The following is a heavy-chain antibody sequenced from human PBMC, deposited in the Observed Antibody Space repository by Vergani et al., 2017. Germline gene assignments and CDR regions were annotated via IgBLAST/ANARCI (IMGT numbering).Heavy chain of an antibody. Sequence: VQLLESGGGLVQPGGSLRLSCAASGFTFSSYAMHWVRQAPGKGLEWVAVISYDGSNKYYADSVKGRFTISRDNSKNTLYLQMNSLRAEDTAVYYGARDPSTQPYYYYYMDVWGKGTTVTVSS. CDR2: ISYDGSNK. CDR3: ARDPSTQPYYYYYMDV. CDR1: GFTFSSYA. V-gene: IGHV3-30*14. J-gene: IGHJ6*03.